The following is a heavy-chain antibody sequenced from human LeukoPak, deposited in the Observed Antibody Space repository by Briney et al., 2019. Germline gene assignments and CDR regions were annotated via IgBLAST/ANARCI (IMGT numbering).Heavy chain of an antibody. CDR1: GFTFSCYG. V-gene: IGHV3-33*01. Sequence: QPGRPLRLSCAASGFTFSCYGMHWVRQAPGRGLEGVAVIWNDGGSKFYADSVRGRFTISRDNSENTLFLQMNSLRAEDTAVYYCARDVGIATPGGAFDIWGQGTMVTVSS. D-gene: IGHD6-13*01. CDR2: IWNDGGSK. J-gene: IGHJ3*02. CDR3: ARDVGIATPGGAFDI.